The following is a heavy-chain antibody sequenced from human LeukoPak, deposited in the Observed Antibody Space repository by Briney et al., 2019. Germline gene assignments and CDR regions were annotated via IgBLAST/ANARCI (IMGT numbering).Heavy chain of an antibody. J-gene: IGHJ4*02. CDR1: GFSFRSYV. CDR3: ARHDRSMRFFDY. V-gene: IGHV3-23*01. CDR2: ISDNGDTT. D-gene: IGHD1-1*01. Sequence: GGSLRLSCAASGFSFRSYVMSWVRQAPGKGLEWVSAISDNGDTTYYADSVEGRFTISRDNSKNTVFLQMNSLRAEDAAVYYCARHDRSMRFFDYWGQGTLVTVSS.